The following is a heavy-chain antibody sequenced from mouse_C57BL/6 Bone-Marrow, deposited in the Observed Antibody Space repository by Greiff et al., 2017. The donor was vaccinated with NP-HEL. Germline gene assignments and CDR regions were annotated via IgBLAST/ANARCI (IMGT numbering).Heavy chain of an antibody. CDR3: ARGPTVVGYY. Sequence: VQLQQPGAELVRPGSSVKLSCKASGYTFTSYWMDWVKQRPGQGLEWIGNIYPSDSETHYNQKFKDKATLTVDKSSSTAYMQLSSLTSEDSAVYYCARGPTVVGYYWGQGTTLTVSS. D-gene: IGHD1-1*01. CDR2: IYPSDSET. V-gene: IGHV1-61*01. CDR1: GYTFTSYW. J-gene: IGHJ2*01.